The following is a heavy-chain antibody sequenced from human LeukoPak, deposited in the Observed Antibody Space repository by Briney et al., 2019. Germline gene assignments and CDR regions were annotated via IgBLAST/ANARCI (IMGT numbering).Heavy chain of an antibody. Sequence: PGGSLRLSCAASGFTVSSNYMSWVRQAPGKGLEWVSVIYSGGSTYYADSVKGRFTISRDNSKNTLYLQMNSLRAEDTAVYYCAGHYYDSSGYYDYWGRGTLVTVSS. CDR1: GFTVSSNY. V-gene: IGHV3-53*01. CDR2: IYSGGST. D-gene: IGHD3-22*01. J-gene: IGHJ4*02. CDR3: AGHYYDSSGYYDY.